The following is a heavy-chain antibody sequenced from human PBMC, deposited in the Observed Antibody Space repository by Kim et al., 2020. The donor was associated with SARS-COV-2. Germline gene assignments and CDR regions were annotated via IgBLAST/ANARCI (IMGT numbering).Heavy chain of an antibody. J-gene: IGHJ4*02. CDR3: ARAGADCSSTSCFLAFDY. V-gene: IGHV4-30-2*01. D-gene: IGHD2-2*01. Sequence: KSRVTISVDRSKNQFSLKLSSVTAADTAVYYCARAGADCSSTSCFLAFDYWGQGTLVTVSS.